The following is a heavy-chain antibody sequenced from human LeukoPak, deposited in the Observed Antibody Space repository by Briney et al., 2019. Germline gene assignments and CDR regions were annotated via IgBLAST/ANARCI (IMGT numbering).Heavy chain of an antibody. CDR2: DDHAGSGT. CDR3: ATDLG. J-gene: IGHJ4*02. CDR1: GFTFNSYW. D-gene: IGHD4-17*01. Sequence: GGSLRLSCAASGFTFNSYWMHWVRQPPGKGLVWVSRDDHAGSGTAYADSVTGRFTISRDNAKNTVYLQMNSLRAEDTAVYYCATDLGWGQGTLVIVSS. V-gene: IGHV3-74*01.